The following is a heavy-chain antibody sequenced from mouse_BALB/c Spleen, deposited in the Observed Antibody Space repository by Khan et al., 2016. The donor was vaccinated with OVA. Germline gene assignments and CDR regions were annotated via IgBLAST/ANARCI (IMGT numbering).Heavy chain of an antibody. CDR3: ARVPTFITTALDY. Sequence: EVELVEFGGGLVQPGGSLKLSCAASGFTFSSNTMSWVRQTPEKRLEWVAYITNGGGSTYYPDTVKGRFTISRDNAKNTLYLQMSSLKSEDTAMYYCARVPTFITTALDYWGQGTSVTVSS. CDR2: ITNGGGST. J-gene: IGHJ4*01. D-gene: IGHD1-2*01. CDR1: GFTFSSNT. V-gene: IGHV5-12-2*01.